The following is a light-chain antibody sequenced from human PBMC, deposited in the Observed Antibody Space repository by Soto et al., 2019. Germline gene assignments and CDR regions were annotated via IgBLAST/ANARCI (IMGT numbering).Light chain of an antibody. CDR1: QDISNY. CDR2: VAS. J-gene: IGKJ4*01. CDR3: QRYSRAPLT. Sequence: DIPMTQSPSSLSASVGDRVTITCRASQDISNYLAWYQQTPGKVPKLLIYVASTLQSGVPSRFSGSGSGTDFTLTISSLQPEDAATYYCQRYSRAPLTFGGGTKVEIK. V-gene: IGKV1-27*01.